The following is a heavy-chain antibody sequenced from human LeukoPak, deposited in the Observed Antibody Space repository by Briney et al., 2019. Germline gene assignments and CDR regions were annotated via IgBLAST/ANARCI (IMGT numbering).Heavy chain of an antibody. Sequence: GGSLRLSCAASGFTFSSYSMNWVRQAPGKGLEWVSYISSSSSTIYYADSVKGRFTISRDNSKNTVDLQMDSLRGEDTAVYYCAKSFSGGSYFDYWGQGTLVTVSS. D-gene: IGHD2-21*01. J-gene: IGHJ4*02. V-gene: IGHV3-48*01. CDR2: ISSSSSTI. CDR3: AKSFSGGSYFDY. CDR1: GFTFSSYS.